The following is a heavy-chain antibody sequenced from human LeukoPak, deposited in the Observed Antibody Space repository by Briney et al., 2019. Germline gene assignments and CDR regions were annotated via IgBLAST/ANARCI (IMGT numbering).Heavy chain of an antibody. D-gene: IGHD2-15*01. CDR1: GGTFSSYA. CDR2: IIPIFGTA. J-gene: IGHJ5*02. Sequence: ASVKVSCKASGGTFSSYAISWVRQAPGQGLEWMGGIIPIFGTANYAQKFQGRVTITADKSTSTAYMELSSLRSEDTAVYYCASDRYCSGGSCYLNWFDPWGQGTLVTVSS. CDR3: ASDRYCSGGSCYLNWFDP. V-gene: IGHV1-69*06.